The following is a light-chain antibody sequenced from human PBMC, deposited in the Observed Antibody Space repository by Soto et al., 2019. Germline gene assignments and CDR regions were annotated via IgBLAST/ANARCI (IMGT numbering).Light chain of an antibody. V-gene: IGLV2-14*01. Sequence: SALTPPASVSGSPGQSITISCTGPSSDLGGYTFVSWYQQHPGQAPKLMIYGVTNRPSGVSNRFSGSKSGNTASLTISGLQAEDEDDYYCCSYTSSSTLVFGGGTKLTVL. CDR1: SSDLGGYTF. CDR3: CSYTSSSTLV. CDR2: GVT. J-gene: IGLJ2*01.